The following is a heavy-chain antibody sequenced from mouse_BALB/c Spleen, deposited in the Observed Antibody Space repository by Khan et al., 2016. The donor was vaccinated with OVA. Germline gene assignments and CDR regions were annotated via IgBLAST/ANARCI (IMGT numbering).Heavy chain of an antibody. D-gene: IGHD4-1*01. J-gene: IGHJ3*01. V-gene: IGHV5-6*01. Sequence: EVELVESGGDLVKPGGSLKLSCAASGFTFSSYSMSWVRQTPDKRLEWVATISSGGDYTYYPDNVKGRFTISRDNAKNTLYLQMSSLKSEDTAMYYCASHLTGSFAYWGPGTLFTVSA. CDR1: GFTFSSYS. CDR2: ISSGGDYT. CDR3: ASHLTGSFAY.